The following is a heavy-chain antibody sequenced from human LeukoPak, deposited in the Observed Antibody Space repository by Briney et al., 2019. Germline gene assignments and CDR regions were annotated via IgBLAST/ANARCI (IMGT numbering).Heavy chain of an antibody. D-gene: IGHD3-22*01. J-gene: IGHJ4*02. CDR3: ARETPGDYYDSSGYDY. CDR1: GYTFTSYY. V-gene: IGHV1-46*01. CDR2: INPSGGST. Sequence: ASVKVSWKASGYTFTSYYMHWVRQAPGQGPEWMGIINPSGGSTSYAQKFQGRVTMTRDMSTSTVYMELSSLRFEDTAVYYCARETPGDYYDSSGYDYWGQGTLVTVSS.